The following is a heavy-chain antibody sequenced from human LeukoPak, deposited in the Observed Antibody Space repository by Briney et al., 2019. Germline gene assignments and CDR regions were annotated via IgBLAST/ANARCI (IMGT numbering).Heavy chain of an antibody. D-gene: IGHD2-2*01. V-gene: IGHV1-69*05. CDR1: GGTFSSYA. Sequence: SVKVSCKASGGTFSSYAIRWVRQAPGQGLEWMVGIIPIFGTANYAQKFQGRVTITTDESTSTAYMELSSLISEDTAVYYCARGSKGVNEYFQHWGQGTLVTVSS. CDR3: ARGSKGVNEYFQH. J-gene: IGHJ1*01. CDR2: IIPIFGTA.